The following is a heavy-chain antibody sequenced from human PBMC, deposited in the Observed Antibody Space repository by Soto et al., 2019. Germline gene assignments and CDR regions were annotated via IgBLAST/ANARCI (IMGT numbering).Heavy chain of an antibody. V-gene: IGHV3-33*01. J-gene: IGHJ6*02. CDR3: ARDLAGWELLDYYYGMDV. D-gene: IGHD1-26*01. CDR1: GFTFSSYG. Sequence: QVQLVESGGGVVQPGRSLRLSCAASGFTFSSYGMHWVRQDPGQGLEWVAVIWYDGSNKYYADSVKGRFTISRDNSKNTLYLQMNSLRAEDTAVYYCARDLAGWELLDYYYGMDVWGQGTTVTVSS. CDR2: IWYDGSNK.